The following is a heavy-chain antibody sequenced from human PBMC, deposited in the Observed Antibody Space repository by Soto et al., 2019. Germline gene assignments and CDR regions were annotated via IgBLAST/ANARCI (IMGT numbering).Heavy chain of an antibody. D-gene: IGHD1-1*01. J-gene: IGHJ5*02. V-gene: IGHV4-34*01. CDR2: INHSGST. CDR1: GEALGGYY. CDR3: ARGEATTLSWLDP. Sequence: SETLSLTCGVSGEALGGYYWSWISQSSGKGLEWIGQINHSGSTNYNPSLKSRVTISVDTSKNQFSLKLSSVTAADTAVYYCARGEATTLSWLDPWGQGTLVTVS.